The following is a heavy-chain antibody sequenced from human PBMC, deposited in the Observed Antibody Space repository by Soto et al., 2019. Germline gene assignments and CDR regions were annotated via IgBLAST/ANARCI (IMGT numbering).Heavy chain of an antibody. J-gene: IGHJ4*02. V-gene: IGHV3-23*05. CDR1: GFSFSDYS. CDR2: IDLSGTTT. D-gene: IGHD3-22*01. CDR3: ANGFVRYHLDSFQTDFDY. Sequence: PGGSLRLSCAASGFSFSDYSMNWVRQAPGKGLEWVSFIDLSGTTTYYADSVKGRFTISRDNSKNTLYLQMNSLRPEDTAVYDCANGFVRYHLDSFQTDFDYWGQGTLVTVSS.